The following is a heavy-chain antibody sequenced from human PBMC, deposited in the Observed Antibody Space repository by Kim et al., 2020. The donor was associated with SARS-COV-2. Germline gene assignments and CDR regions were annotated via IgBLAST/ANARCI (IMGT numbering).Heavy chain of an antibody. J-gene: IGHJ6*04. Sequence: GGSLRLSCAASGFTFSSYGMHWVRQAPGKGLEWVAVISYDGSNKYYADSVKGRFTISRDNSKNTLYLQMNSLRAEDTAVYYCAKDAYEGGPDVWGKGTTVTVSS. CDR1: GFTFSSYG. V-gene: IGHV3-30*18. CDR3: AKDAYEGGPDV. CDR2: ISYDGSNK. D-gene: IGHD5-12*01.